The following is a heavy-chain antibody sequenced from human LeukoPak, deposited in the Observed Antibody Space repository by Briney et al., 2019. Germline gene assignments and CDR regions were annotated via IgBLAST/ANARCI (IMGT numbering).Heavy chain of an antibody. CDR3: ARDLRSKVVVALGGYGMDV. CDR2: IWYDGSNK. CDR1: GFTFSSYG. D-gene: IGHD3-22*01. Sequence: PGRSLGLSCAASGFTFSSYGMHWVRQAPGKGLEWVAVIWYDGSNKYYADSVKGRFTISRDNSKNTLYLQMNSLRAEDTAVYYCARDLRSKVVVALGGYGMDVWGQGTTVTVSS. J-gene: IGHJ6*02. V-gene: IGHV3-33*01.